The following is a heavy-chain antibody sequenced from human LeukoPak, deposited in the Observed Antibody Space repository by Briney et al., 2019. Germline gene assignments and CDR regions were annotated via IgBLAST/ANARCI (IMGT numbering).Heavy chain of an antibody. CDR1: GYTLTELS. CDR2: FDPEDGET. J-gene: IGHJ4*02. V-gene: IGHV1-24*01. Sequence: ASVKVSCKVSGYTLTELSMHWVRQAPGKGLEWMGGFDPEDGETIYAQRFQGRVTMTEDTSTDTAYMELSSLRSEDTAVYYCATSPTYYYDSSGYYYFDYWGQGTLVTVSS. D-gene: IGHD3-22*01. CDR3: ATSPTYYYDSSGYYYFDY.